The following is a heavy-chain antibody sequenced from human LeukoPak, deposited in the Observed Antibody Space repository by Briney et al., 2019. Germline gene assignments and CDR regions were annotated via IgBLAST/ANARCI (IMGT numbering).Heavy chain of an antibody. D-gene: IGHD4-17*01. CDR3: ASPIAVTTAFDY. CDR1: GYTFTSYD. CDR2: MKPNSGNT. V-gene: IGHV1-8*03. J-gene: IGHJ4*02. Sequence: GASVKVSCKASGYTFTSYDINGVRKATGQGLEWMGWMKPNSGNTGYAQKFQGRVTITRNTSISTAYMELSSLRSEDTAVYYCASPIAVTTAFDYWGQGTLVTVSS.